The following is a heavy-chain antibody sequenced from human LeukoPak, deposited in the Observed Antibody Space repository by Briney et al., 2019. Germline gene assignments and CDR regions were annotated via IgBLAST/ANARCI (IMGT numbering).Heavy chain of an antibody. J-gene: IGHJ4*02. V-gene: IGHV4-59*01. Sequence: SETLSLTCNISTGSITDYYWSWIRQPPGKALEYIGYIHYSGSTDYNPSPKSRVTMSMDTSKNQFSLKLSSVTVADTAVYFCARYTFSSLNPGLGYWGPGTLVTVSS. CDR3: ARYTFSSLNPGLGY. CDR2: IHYSGST. D-gene: IGHD2-2*02. CDR1: TGSITDYY.